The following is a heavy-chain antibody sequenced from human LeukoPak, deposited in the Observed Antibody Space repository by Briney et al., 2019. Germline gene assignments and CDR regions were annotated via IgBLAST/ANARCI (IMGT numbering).Heavy chain of an antibody. J-gene: IGHJ4*02. CDR1: GGSISSGDYY. Sequence: PSETLSLTCTVSGGSISSGDYYWSWIRQPPGKGLEWIGYIYYSGSTYYNPSLKSRVTISVDTSKNQFSLKLSSVTAADTAVYYCARGWGRGVIITGPTFDYWGQGTLVTVSS. V-gene: IGHV4-30-4*01. CDR2: IYYSGST. D-gene: IGHD3-10*01. CDR3: ARGWGRGVIITGPTFDY.